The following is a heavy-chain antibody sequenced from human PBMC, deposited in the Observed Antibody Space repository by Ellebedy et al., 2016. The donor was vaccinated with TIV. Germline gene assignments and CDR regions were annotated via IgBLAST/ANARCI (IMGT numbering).Heavy chain of an antibody. Sequence: GESLKISCAASGFTFSSYDMNWVRQAPGKGLEWVSNLSGSGSTTHYADSVRGRFTTSRDNSKNTPYLQMNNLRAEDTALYYCAKVWDRGYSYGRVYDSWGQGTLVIVSS. CDR1: GFTFSSYD. CDR3: AKVWDRGYSYGRVYDS. J-gene: IGHJ4*02. V-gene: IGHV3-23*01. D-gene: IGHD5-18*01. CDR2: LSGSGSTT.